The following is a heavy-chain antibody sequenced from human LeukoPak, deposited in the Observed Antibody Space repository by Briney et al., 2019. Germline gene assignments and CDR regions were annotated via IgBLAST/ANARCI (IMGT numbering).Heavy chain of an antibody. CDR3: GRAYDFSRH. J-gene: IGHJ4*02. V-gene: IGHV3-30*04. CDR1: GFTFISYA. CDR2: ISFHGTDT. Sequence: PGGSLRLSCAASGFTFISYAIHWVRQAPGKGLEWVAVISFHGTDTFYADSVKGRFTISRDNSKNTLYLQMNSLRAEDTALYYCGRAYDFSRHWGQGTLVTVSS. D-gene: IGHD3-3*01.